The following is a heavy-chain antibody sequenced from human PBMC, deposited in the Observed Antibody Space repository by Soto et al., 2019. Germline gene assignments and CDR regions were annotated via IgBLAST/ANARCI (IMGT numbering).Heavy chain of an antibody. CDR2: IYWDDDK. Sequence: QITLKESGPTLVKPTQTLTLTCTLSGFSLSTSGVGVGWIRQPPGKALEWLTLIYWDDDKRYSPSLKSRLTITKDTSKNQVVLTMTNMDPVDTATYYCALRRGYCSGGSCYSSWFDPWGQGTLVTVSS. D-gene: IGHD2-15*01. CDR3: ALRRGYCSGGSCYSSWFDP. V-gene: IGHV2-5*02. J-gene: IGHJ5*02. CDR1: GFSLSTSGVG.